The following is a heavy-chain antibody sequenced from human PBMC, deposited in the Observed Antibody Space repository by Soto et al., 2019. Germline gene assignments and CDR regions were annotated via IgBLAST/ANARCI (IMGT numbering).Heavy chain of an antibody. CDR1: GGSISSSSYY. D-gene: IGHD2-15*01. Sequence: SETLSLTCTVSGGSISSSSYYWGWIRQPPGKGLEWIGSIYYSGSTYYNPSLKSRVTISVDTSKNQFSLKLSSVTAADTAVYYCARSGKFLGYCSGGSCYHPYRLDYWGQGTLVTVSS. V-gene: IGHV4-39*01. CDR2: IYYSGST. CDR3: ARSGKFLGYCSGGSCYHPYRLDY. J-gene: IGHJ4*02.